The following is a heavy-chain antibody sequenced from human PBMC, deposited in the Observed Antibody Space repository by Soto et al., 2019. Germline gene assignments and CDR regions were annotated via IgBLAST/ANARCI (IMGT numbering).Heavy chain of an antibody. CDR1: GFRFGDYA. Sequence: ESGGGLIQPGRSLRLSCAASGFRFGDYAMNWVRHVPGKGLEWVSGISWNSGKTTYADSVKGRFTISRDNGKNSLYLQMNSLRVEDTALYYCAKSGNRHSDFWTDYWGQGTQVTVSS. V-gene: IGHV3-9*01. CDR2: ISWNSGKT. CDR3: AKSGNRHSDFWTDY. J-gene: IGHJ4*02. D-gene: IGHD3-3*01.